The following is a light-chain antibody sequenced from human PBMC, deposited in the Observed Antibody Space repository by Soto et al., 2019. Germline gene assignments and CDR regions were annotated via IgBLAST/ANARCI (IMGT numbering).Light chain of an antibody. CDR2: GAS. Sequence: EIVLTQSPGTLSLSPGERATLSCRASQSFTNNYLAWFQQKPGQAPRLLMYGASSRATGIPDRFSGSGSGTDFTLTITRLEPEDFAVYYCQQYGSSPQTFGQGTKVDI. V-gene: IGKV3-20*01. J-gene: IGKJ1*01. CDR1: QSFTNNY. CDR3: QQYGSSPQT.